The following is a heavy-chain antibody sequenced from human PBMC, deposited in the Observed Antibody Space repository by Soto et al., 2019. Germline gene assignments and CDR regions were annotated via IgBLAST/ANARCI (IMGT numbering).Heavy chain of an antibody. V-gene: IGHV3-33*01. J-gene: IGHJ4*02. CDR3: ARDLNTGYVGDY. Sequence: QVQLVESGGGVVQPGTSLRLSCVASGFTFRASGMHWVRQTPGKGLEWVAIIWFDGSRQYYADSVKGRFTISRDNPGSTLFLQMNDLRIEDTAMYYWARDLNTGYVGDYWGQGALVVVSS. CDR1: GFTFRASG. CDR2: IWFDGSRQ. D-gene: IGHD5-12*01.